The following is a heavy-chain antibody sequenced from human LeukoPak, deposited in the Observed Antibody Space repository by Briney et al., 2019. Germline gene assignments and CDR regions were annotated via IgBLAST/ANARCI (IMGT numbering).Heavy chain of an antibody. Sequence: SETLSLTCAVYGGSFSGYYWSWIRQPPGKGLEWIGEINHSGSTNYNPSLKSRVTISVDTSKNQFSLKLSSVTAADTAVYYCARGIGYYPRGWSDPWGQGTLVTVSS. CDR3: ARGIGYYPRGWSDP. D-gene: IGHD3-3*01. CDR1: GGSFSGYY. V-gene: IGHV4-34*01. J-gene: IGHJ5*02. CDR2: INHSGST.